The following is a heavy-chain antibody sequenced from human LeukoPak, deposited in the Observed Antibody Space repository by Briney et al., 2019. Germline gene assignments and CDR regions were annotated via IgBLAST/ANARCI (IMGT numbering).Heavy chain of an antibody. Sequence: SETLSLTCSVSGASINSYWWSWVRQPPGGGLEWIAYIHHSGGTKYNPSLRNRATISLDTSKNQVSLMLTSVTAADAAVYFCAAHVLFDSNDYSFWFDPCGQGTLVTVS. J-gene: IGHJ5*02. CDR1: GASINSYW. CDR2: IHHSGGT. CDR3: AAHVLFDSNDYSFWFDP. V-gene: IGHV4-59*08. D-gene: IGHD3-16*01.